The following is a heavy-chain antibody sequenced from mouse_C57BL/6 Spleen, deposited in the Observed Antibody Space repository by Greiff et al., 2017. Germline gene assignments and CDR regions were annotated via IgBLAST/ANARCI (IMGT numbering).Heavy chain of an antibody. CDR3: AHDGYGYFDY. CDR2: IYPGDGDT. V-gene: IGHV1-82*01. D-gene: IGHD2-3*01. CDR1: GYAFSSSW. J-gene: IGHJ2*01. Sequence: QVQLKQSGPELVKPGASVKISCKASGYAFSSSWMNWVKQRPGKGLEWIGRIYPGDGDTNYNGKFKGKATLTADKSSSTAYMQLSSLTSEDSAVYFCAHDGYGYFDYWGQGTTLTVSS.